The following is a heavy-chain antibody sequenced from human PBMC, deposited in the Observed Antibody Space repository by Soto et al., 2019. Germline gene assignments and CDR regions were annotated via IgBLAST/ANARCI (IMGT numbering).Heavy chain of an antibody. D-gene: IGHD3-3*01. V-gene: IGHV3-9*01. Sequence: GGSLRLSCAASGFTVDDYAMHWVRQARGKGLEWVSGISWNSGSIGYADSVKGRFTISRDNAKNSLYLQMNSLRAEDTALYYCAKDSAVLRFLEWYGMDVWGQGTTVTVS. J-gene: IGHJ6*02. CDR1: GFTVDDYA. CDR2: ISWNSGSI. CDR3: AKDSAVLRFLEWYGMDV.